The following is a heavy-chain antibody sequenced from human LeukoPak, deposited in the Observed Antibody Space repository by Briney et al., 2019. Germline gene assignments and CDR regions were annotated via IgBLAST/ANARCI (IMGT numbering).Heavy chain of an antibody. CDR1: GFTFSSYE. Sequence: GRSLRLSCAASGFTFSSYEMNWVRQAPGKGLEWVSYISSSDSTIYYADSVRGRFTISRDNAKNSLYLQMTSLRAEDTAVYYCARDYSSYYGLDVWGQGTTVTVSS. CDR2: ISSSDSTI. V-gene: IGHV3-48*03. D-gene: IGHD3-22*01. CDR3: ARDYSSYYGLDV. J-gene: IGHJ6*02.